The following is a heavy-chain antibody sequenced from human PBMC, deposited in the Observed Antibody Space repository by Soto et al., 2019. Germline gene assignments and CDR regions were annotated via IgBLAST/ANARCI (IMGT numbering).Heavy chain of an antibody. CDR3: ARGMDDSSGYLTRPLLRAFDI. CDR2: IIPIFGKA. V-gene: IGHV1-69*12. J-gene: IGHJ3*02. Sequence: QVQLVQSGAEVKKPGSSVKVSCKASGGTFSSYAISWVRQAPGQGLEWMGGIIPIFGKANYAQKFQGRVTITAHESTSTAYMELSSLISEDAAVYYCARGMDDSSGYLTRPLLRAFDIWGQGTMVTVSS. CDR1: GGTFSSYA. D-gene: IGHD3-22*01.